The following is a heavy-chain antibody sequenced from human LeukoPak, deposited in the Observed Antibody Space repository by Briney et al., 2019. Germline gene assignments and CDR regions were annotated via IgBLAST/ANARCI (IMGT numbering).Heavy chain of an antibody. CDR1: GYTFTGYY. V-gene: IGHV1-2*02. CDR2: INPNSGVT. D-gene: IGHD6-19*01. J-gene: IGHJ4*02. CDR3: ARDRISVAGPDY. Sequence: AASVKVSCKASGYTFTGYYMHWVRQAPGQGLEWMGWINPNSGVTNHAQKFQGRVTMTRDTSITTAYMDLNRLRSDDTAVYYCARDRISVAGPDYWGQGTLVTVSS.